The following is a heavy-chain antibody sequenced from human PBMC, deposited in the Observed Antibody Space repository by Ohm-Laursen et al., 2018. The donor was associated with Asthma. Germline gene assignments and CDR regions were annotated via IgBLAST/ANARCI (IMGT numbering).Heavy chain of an antibody. Sequence: SLRLSCSASGFTFSSYGMHWVRQAPGKGLEWVAVIWYDGSNKYYADSVKGRFTISRDNAKNSLYLQMNSLRAEDTALYYCAKEFAAPGYCSGGSCFYYGMDVWGQGTTVTVSS. CDR3: AKEFAAPGYCSGGSCFYYGMDV. D-gene: IGHD2-15*01. J-gene: IGHJ6*02. CDR1: GFTFSSYG. CDR2: IWYDGSNK. V-gene: IGHV3-33*03.